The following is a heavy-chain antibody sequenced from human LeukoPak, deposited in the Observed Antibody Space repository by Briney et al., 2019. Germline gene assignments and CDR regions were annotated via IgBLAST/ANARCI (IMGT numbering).Heavy chain of an antibody. V-gene: IGHV4-61*01. J-gene: IGHJ4*02. CDR3: ARSKDILTGYCFDY. CDR2: IYYSGST. CDR1: GYSISSGYY. D-gene: IGHD3-9*01. Sequence: SETLSLTCTVSGYSISSGYYWGWIRQPPGKGLEWIGYIYYSGSTNYNPSLKSRVTISVDTSKNQFSLKLSSVTAADTAEYYCARSKDILTGYCFDYWGQGTLVTVSS.